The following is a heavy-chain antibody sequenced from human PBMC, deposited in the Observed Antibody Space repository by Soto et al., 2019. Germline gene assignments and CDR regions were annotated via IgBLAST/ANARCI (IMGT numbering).Heavy chain of an antibody. V-gene: IGHV1-46*01. D-gene: IGHD3-10*01. CDR2: INPSDGST. CDR1: GYTFTNYN. J-gene: IGHJ6*02. Sequence: GASVKVSCKASGYTFTNYNMHWVRQAPGQGLEWMGRINPSDGSTAYAQKFQGRVTVTRDTSTSTVYMELSSLRSEDTTLYYCASVSFHVRGVPDGMDVWGQGTTVTVSS. CDR3: ASVSFHVRGVPDGMDV.